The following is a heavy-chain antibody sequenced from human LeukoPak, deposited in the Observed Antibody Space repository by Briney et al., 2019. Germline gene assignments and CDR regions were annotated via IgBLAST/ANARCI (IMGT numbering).Heavy chain of an antibody. V-gene: IGHV4-59*01. CDR2: IYYSGST. J-gene: IGHJ4*02. CDR1: GGSISSYY. Sequence: SETLSLTCTVSGGSISSYYWSWIRQPPGKGLEWIGYIYYSGSTNYNPSLKSRVTISVDTSKNQFSLKLSSVTAADTAVYYCARRLYSGYDFDYWGQGTLVTVSS. CDR3: ARRLYSGYDFDY. D-gene: IGHD5-12*01.